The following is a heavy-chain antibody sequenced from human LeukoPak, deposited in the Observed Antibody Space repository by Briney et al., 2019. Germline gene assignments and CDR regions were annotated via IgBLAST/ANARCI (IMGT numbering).Heavy chain of an antibody. J-gene: IGHJ4*02. CDR1: GGSISSYY. V-gene: IGHV4-59*01. Sequence: PLETLSLTCTVSGGSISSYYWSWIRQPPGKGLEWIGYIYNSGSTNYNPSLKSRVTISVDTSKDKFSLKLSSVTAADTAVYYCASGEVGATTLNYWGQGTLVTVSS. CDR3: ASGEVGATTLNY. CDR2: IYNSGST. D-gene: IGHD1-26*01.